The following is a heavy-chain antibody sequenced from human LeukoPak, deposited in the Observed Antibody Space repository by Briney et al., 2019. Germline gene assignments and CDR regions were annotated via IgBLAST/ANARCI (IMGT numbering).Heavy chain of an antibody. CDR3: ARWYSSGWAFDY. Sequence: KPSETLSLTCTVSGGTISSYYWNWIRQPPGKGLEWIGYIHYSGSTKYNPSLTSRVSISGDTSKNQFSLKLSSVTAADTAVYYCARWYSSGWAFDYWGQGTLVTVSS. D-gene: IGHD6-19*01. V-gene: IGHV4-59*08. CDR1: GGTISSYY. CDR2: IHYSGST. J-gene: IGHJ4*02.